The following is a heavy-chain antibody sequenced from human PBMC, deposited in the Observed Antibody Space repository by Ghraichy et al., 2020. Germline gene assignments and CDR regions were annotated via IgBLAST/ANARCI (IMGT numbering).Heavy chain of an antibody. J-gene: IGHJ1*01. D-gene: IGHD3-22*01. V-gene: IGHV3-23*01. Sequence: GGSLRLSCAASGFTFSSSAMTWVRQAPGKGLEWVTTITGSGANTYHADSVRGRFTISRDNSKNTLFLQMNSLRAEDTAVYYCAKNFYESSGYRFQHGGQGTLVTVSS. CDR2: ITGSGANT. CDR1: GFTFSSSA. CDR3: AKNFYESSGYRFQH.